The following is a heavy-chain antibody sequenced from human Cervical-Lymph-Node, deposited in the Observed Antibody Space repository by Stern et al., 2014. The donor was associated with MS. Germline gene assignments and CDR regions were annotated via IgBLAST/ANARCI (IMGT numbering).Heavy chain of an antibody. J-gene: IGHJ4*02. Sequence: VQLVESGGGVVQPGGSLRLSCAVSGFTFTNFGMHCVRQAPGKGLDWVAVISHDGSDKYYADSVKGRFAISRDNSKNTVYLQMNRLNFEDAGMYFCTNSAPTAWGQGAPVIVSS. CDR3: TNSAPTA. CDR1: GFTFTNFG. V-gene: IGHV3-30*18. D-gene: IGHD2-21*02. CDR2: ISHDGSDK.